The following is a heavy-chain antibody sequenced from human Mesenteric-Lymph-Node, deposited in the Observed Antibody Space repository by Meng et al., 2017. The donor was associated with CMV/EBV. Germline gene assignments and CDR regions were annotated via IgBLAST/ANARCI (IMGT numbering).Heavy chain of an antibody. Sequence: ASVKVSCKASGYTFTGYYMHWLRQAPGQGLEWMGWINPNSGGTNYAQKFQGRVTMTRDTSISTAYMDLSSLRSDDTAVYYCASDLVVLPTTQGFDYWGQGTLVTVSS. CDR3: ASDLVVLPTTQGFDY. CDR2: INPNSGGT. D-gene: IGHD2-2*01. V-gene: IGHV1-2*02. J-gene: IGHJ4*02. CDR1: GYTFTGYY.